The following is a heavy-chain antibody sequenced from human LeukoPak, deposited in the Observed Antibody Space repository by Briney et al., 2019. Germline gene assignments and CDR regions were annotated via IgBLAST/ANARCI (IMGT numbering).Heavy chain of an antibody. Sequence: SETLSLTCTVSGGSINNYYWTWIRQPAGKGLEWIGRIYTRGSTNYNPSLKSRVTMSVNTSKSQFSLKLSSVTAADTAVYYCARGGYEYYYMDVWGKGTTVTVSS. CDR2: IYTRGST. CDR3: ARGGYEYYYMDV. J-gene: IGHJ6*03. D-gene: IGHD3-16*01. V-gene: IGHV4-4*07. CDR1: GGSINNYY.